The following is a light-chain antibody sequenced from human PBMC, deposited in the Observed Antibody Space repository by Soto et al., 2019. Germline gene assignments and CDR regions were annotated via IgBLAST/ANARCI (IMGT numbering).Light chain of an antibody. J-gene: IGKJ2*01. CDR3: QQYNNWPPGNT. CDR1: QRISSN. V-gene: IGKV3-15*01. Sequence: EVVMTQSPATLSVSPGERATLSCRASQRISSNLAWYQQRPGQAPRLLIYGASTRAPGIPARFSGSGSETEFTLTISSLQSEDFAVYYCQQYNNWPPGNTFGQGTKLEIK. CDR2: GAS.